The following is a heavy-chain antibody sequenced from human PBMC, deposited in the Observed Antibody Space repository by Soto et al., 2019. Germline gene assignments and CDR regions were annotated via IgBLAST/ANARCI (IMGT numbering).Heavy chain of an antibody. D-gene: IGHD2-8*01. Sequence: GESLKISFKGSGDSFTSYWISLVRQIPGKGLEWMGRIDPSDSYSNYSPSFQGHVTISADKSISTAYLQWSSLKASDTAMYYCARQGVNCTNGVCYFQYYYYYGMDVWGQGTTVTVSS. CDR3: ARQGVNCTNGVCYFQYYYYYGMDV. CDR2: IDPSDSYS. J-gene: IGHJ6*02. V-gene: IGHV5-10-1*01. CDR1: GDSFTSYW.